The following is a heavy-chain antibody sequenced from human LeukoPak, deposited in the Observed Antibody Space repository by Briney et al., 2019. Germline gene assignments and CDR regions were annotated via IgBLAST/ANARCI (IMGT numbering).Heavy chain of an antibody. CDR3: ATDPIFGIAVAGTATDY. CDR1: VYTLTELS. CDR2: FDPEDGET. V-gene: IGHV1-24*01. D-gene: IGHD6-19*01. J-gene: IGHJ4*02. Sequence: ASVKVSCKVSVYTLTELSMHWVRQAPGKGLEWMGGFDPEDGETIYAQKFQGRVTMTEDTSTDTAYMELSSLRSEDTAVYYCATDPIFGIAVAGTATDYWGQGTLVTVSS.